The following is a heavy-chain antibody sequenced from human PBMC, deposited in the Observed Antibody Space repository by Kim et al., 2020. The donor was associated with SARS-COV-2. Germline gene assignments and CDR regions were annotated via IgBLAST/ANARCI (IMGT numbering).Heavy chain of an antibody. J-gene: IGHJ6*02. Sequence: GGSLRLSCTASGLTFHDHAIHWVRQAPGKGLEWVSGIFWYGGDAGYADSVKRRFTISRDNERTVYLQMNGLRAEDTALYYCIKDLLPGAVDLWGQGTTVTVSS. CDR1: GLTFHDHA. CDR2: IFWYGGDA. CDR3: IKDLLPGAVDL. V-gene: IGHV3-9*01.